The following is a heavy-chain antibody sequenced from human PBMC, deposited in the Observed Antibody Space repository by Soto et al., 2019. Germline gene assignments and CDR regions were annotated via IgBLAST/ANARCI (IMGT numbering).Heavy chain of an antibody. J-gene: IGHJ6*01. CDR1: GFSFNTYG. CDR3: AKGPMKYYGMDV. V-gene: IGHV3-30*18. Sequence: QVQLVESGGGVVQPGRSLRLSCAASGFSFNTYGMNWVRQAPGKGLEWVAVISYDGTNKYYADSVKGRFTISRDNSENTLYLQMYSLRTEDTAVYYCAKGPMKYYGMDVW. CDR2: ISYDGTNK.